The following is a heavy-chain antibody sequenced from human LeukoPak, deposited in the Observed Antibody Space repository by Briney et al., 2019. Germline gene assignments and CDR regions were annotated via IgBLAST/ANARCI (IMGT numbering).Heavy chain of an antibody. CDR3: ARDDFWSGYPAYYYYYMDV. CDR1: GFTFSSYW. Sequence: GGSLRLSCAASGFTFSSYWMSWVRQAPGKGLEWVANIKQDGSEKYYVDSVKGRFTISRDNAKNSLYLQMNSLRAEDTAVYCCARDDFWSGYPAYYYYYMDVWGKGTTVTVSS. V-gene: IGHV3-7*01. D-gene: IGHD3-3*01. J-gene: IGHJ6*03. CDR2: IKQDGSEK.